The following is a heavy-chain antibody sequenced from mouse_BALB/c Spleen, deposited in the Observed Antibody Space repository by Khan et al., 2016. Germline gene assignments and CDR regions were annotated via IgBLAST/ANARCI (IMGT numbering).Heavy chain of an antibody. CDR1: GYSITSDYA. J-gene: IGHJ4*01. CDR2: ISYSGST. Sequence: EVQLQESGPGLVKPSQSLSLTCTVTGYSITSDYAWNWIRQFQGNKLEWMGYISYSGSTRYNPSLKSRISTTRDTSKNQFYLHLNSMTTEDTATDYCASYYDYDYYAMDDWGQGTSVTVSS. D-gene: IGHD2-4*01. V-gene: IGHV3-2*02. CDR3: ASYYDYDYYAMDD.